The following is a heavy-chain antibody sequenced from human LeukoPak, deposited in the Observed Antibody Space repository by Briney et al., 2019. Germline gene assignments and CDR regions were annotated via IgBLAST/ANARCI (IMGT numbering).Heavy chain of an antibody. Sequence: GGSLRLSCAASGFTFSIYEMNWVRQAPGKGLEWVSYISSSSSYIYYADSLKGRFTISRDNAKNSLYLQMNSLRAEDTAVYYCARRATSERGHSYGLDYWGQGTLVTVSS. J-gene: IGHJ4*02. CDR3: ARRATSERGHSYGLDY. CDR1: GFTFSIYE. CDR2: ISSSSSYI. V-gene: IGHV3-21*05. D-gene: IGHD5-18*01.